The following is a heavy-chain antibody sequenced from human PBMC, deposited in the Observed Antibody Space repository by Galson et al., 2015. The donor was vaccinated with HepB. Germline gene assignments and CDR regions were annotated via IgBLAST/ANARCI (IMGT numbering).Heavy chain of an antibody. V-gene: IGHV4-59*01. D-gene: IGHD3-3*01. J-gene: IGHJ5*02. CDR2: IYYSGST. Sequence: ETLSLTCTVSGGSISSYYWSWIRQPPGKGLEWIGYIYYSGSTNYNPSLKSRVTISVDTSKNQFSLKLSSVTAADTAVYYCARELFGVVTPRFDPWGQGTLVTVSS. CDR1: GGSISSYY. CDR3: ARELFGVVTPRFDP.